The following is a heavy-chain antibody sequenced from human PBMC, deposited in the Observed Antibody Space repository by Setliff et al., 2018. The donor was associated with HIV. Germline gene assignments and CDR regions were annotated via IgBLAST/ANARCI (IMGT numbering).Heavy chain of an antibody. CDR1: GYTFTSYA. Sequence: GASVKVSCKASGYTFTSYAMHWVRQAPGQRLEWMGWINTGKGNTKYSQNFQGRVTMTTDTSTNMAYMELRSPNFDDTAVYYCARLGSAWSDSYYNAMDVWGQGTTVTV. CDR3: ARLGSAWSDSYYNAMDV. J-gene: IGHJ6*02. V-gene: IGHV1-3*04. D-gene: IGHD6-19*01. CDR2: INTGKGNT.